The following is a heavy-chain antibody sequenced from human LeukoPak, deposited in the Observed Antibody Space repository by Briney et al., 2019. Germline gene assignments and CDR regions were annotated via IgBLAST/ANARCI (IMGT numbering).Heavy chain of an antibody. J-gene: IGHJ4*02. Sequence: QPGGCLRLSCTVSGFTVSSNSMSWVRQAPGKGLEWVSFIYSDNTHYSDSVKGRFTISRDNSKNTLYLQMNSLRAEDTAVYYCARRAGAYSHPYDYWGQGTLVTVSS. V-gene: IGHV3-53*01. CDR2: IYSDNT. D-gene: IGHD4/OR15-4a*01. CDR1: GFTVSSNS. CDR3: ARRAGAYSHPYDY.